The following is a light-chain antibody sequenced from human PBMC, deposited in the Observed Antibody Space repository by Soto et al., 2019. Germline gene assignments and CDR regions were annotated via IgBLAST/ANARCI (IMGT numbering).Light chain of an antibody. CDR3: QQDGSSPT. CDR2: GAS. CDR1: QSLTTRY. J-gene: IGKJ5*01. V-gene: IGKV3-20*01. Sequence: EIVLTQSPGTLSLFPGERATLSCRASQSLTTRYLAWYQQKPGQAPRLLIYGASSRATGIPDRFSGSGSETVFTLTSRRQEPEVFAMYSCQQDGSSPTFGQGTRLEIK.